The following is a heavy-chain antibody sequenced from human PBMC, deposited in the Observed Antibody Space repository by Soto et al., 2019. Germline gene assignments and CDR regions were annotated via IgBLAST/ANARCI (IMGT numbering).Heavy chain of an antibody. D-gene: IGHD3-10*01. Sequence: SETLSLTCTVSGASISSSSYYWGWIRQPPGKGLEWIGSIYYSGSTYYNPSLKSRVTISVDTSKNQFSLKLSSVTAADTAVYYCARIWNRGKKAKFGLYNYYHMDVWGKGTTVT. J-gene: IGHJ6*03. CDR1: GASISSSSYY. CDR3: ARIWNRGKKAKFGLYNYYHMDV. CDR2: IYYSGST. V-gene: IGHV4-39*01.